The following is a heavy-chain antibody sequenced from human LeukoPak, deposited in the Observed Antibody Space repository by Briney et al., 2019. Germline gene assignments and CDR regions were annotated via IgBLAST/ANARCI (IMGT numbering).Heavy chain of an antibody. CDR3: ARDRYSGSYYPDWYFDL. D-gene: IGHD1-26*01. J-gene: IGHJ2*01. CDR1: GYTFTSYA. CDR2: INAGNGNT. V-gene: IGHV1-3*01. Sequence: RASVKVSCKASGYTFTSYAMHWVRQAPGQRLEWMGWINAGNGNTKYSQKFQGRVTITRDTSASTAYMELSSLRSEDTAVYYCARDRYSGSYYPDWYFDLWGRGTLVTVSS.